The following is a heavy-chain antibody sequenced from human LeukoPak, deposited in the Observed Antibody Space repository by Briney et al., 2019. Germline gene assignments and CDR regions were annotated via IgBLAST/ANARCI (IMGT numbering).Heavy chain of an antibody. J-gene: IGHJ5*02. CDR1: GYSISSGYY. D-gene: IGHD6-13*01. Sequence: SETLSLTCTVSGYSISSGYYWGWIRQPPGKGLEWIGSIYHSGSTYYNPSLKSRVTISVDTSKNQFSLKLSSVTAADTAVYYCARSSWHNWFDPWGQGTLVTVSS. CDR3: ARSSWHNWFDP. V-gene: IGHV4-38-2*02. CDR2: IYHSGST.